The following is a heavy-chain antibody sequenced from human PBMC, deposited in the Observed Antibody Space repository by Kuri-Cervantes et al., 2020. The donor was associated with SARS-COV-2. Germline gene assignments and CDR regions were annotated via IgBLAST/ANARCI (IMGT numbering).Heavy chain of an antibody. CDR1: GDSVSSNSAA. CDR2: TYYRSKWYN. Sequence: SQTLSLTCAISGDSVSSNSAAWNWIRQSPSRGLEWLGRTYYRSKWYNDYAVSVKSRIAINPDTSKNQFSLKLSSVTAADTAVYYCARAPYLDFGAGSYYARGYYYYGMDVWGQGTAVTVSS. V-gene: IGHV6-1*01. D-gene: IGHD3-10*01. J-gene: IGHJ6*02. CDR3: ARAPYLDFGAGSYYARGYYYYGMDV.